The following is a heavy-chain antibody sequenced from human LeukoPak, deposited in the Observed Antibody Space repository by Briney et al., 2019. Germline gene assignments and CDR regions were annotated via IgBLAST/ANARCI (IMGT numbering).Heavy chain of an antibody. Sequence: GGSLRLSCAASGFTFSTYAMSWVRQAPGKGLEWVSGISDSTGGTYYADSVKGRFTISRDNSKNTLYLQMDSLRAEDTAVYYCARYYYGSGSYRLEAFDIWGQGTMVTVSS. D-gene: IGHD3-10*01. CDR1: GFTFSTYA. CDR2: ISDSTGGT. J-gene: IGHJ3*02. CDR3: ARYYYGSGSYRLEAFDI. V-gene: IGHV3-23*01.